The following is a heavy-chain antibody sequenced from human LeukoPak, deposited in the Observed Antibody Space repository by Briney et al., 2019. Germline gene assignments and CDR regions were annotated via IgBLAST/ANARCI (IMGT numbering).Heavy chain of an antibody. CDR1: GGSISSYY. V-gene: IGHV4-59*01. J-gene: IGHJ4*02. D-gene: IGHD6-13*01. CDR2: IYYSGST. CDR3: ARGGSLRPPIYFDY. Sequence: PSETLSLTCTVFGGSISSYYWSWIRQPPGKGLEWIGYIYYSGSTNYNPSLKSRVTISVDTSKNQFSLKLSSVTAADTAVYYCARGGSLRPPIYFDYWGQGTLVTVSS.